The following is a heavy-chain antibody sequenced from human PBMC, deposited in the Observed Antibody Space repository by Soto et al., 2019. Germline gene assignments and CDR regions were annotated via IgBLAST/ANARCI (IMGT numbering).Heavy chain of an antibody. CDR2: INSDGSST. Sequence: GGSLRLSCAASGFTLSSYWMHWVRQAPGKGLVWVSRINSDGSSTSYADSVKGRFTISRDNAKNTLYLKMNSLSAADTYVYYCARKDTGKVNEYFQHWGQGTLVPVSS. D-gene: IGHD5-18*01. CDR1: GFTLSSYW. J-gene: IGHJ1*01. V-gene: IGHV3-74*01. CDR3: ARKDTGKVNEYFQH.